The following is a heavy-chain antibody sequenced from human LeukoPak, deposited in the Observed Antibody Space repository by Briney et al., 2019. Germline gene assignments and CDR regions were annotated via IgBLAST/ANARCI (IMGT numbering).Heavy chain of an antibody. CDR1: GGTFSNYA. CDR3: ARDLGDSSDY. Sequence: GASVKVSCKASGGTFSNYAISWVRQAPGQGLEWMGGIIPIFGTASYAQKFQGRVTITADESTSTAYMELSSLRSEDTAVYYCARDLGDSSDYCGQGTLVTVSS. V-gene: IGHV1-69*13. J-gene: IGHJ4*02. CDR2: IIPIFGTA. D-gene: IGHD3-10*01.